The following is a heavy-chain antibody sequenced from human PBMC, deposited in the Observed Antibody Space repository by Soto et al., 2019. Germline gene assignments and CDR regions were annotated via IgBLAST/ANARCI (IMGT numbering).Heavy chain of an antibody. D-gene: IGHD2-21*02. V-gene: IGHV3-23*01. CDR2: IWGSGDRT. Sequence: PWGSLRLSCAASGFAFRTYAMAWVRQAPGKGLEWVSGIWGSGDRTFYADSVKGRFTISRDNSRNTLYLQMYSLTAEDTALYYCAKTGPYCGGDCSRYFYGMDVWGQGTTVTVSS. CDR1: GFAFRTYA. CDR3: AKTGPYCGGDCSRYFYGMDV. J-gene: IGHJ6*02.